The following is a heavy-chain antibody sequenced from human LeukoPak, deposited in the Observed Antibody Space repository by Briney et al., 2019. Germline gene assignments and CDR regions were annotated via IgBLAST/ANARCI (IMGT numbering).Heavy chain of an antibody. CDR3: AREGQGSYFDY. CDR2: INPSGGST. J-gene: IGHJ4*02. V-gene: IGHV1-46*01. CDR1: GYTFTRYY. Sequence: ASVKVSCKASGYTFTRYYMHWVRQAPGQGLEWRGIINPSGGSTRYAQRFQGRVTMTRDTSTSTVYMELSSLRSEDTAVYYCAREGQGSYFDYWGQGTLVTVSS.